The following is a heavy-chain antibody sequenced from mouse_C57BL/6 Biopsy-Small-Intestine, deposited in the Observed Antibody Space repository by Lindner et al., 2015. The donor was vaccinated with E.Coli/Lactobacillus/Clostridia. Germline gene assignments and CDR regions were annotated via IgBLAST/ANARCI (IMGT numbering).Heavy chain of an antibody. J-gene: IGHJ1*03. CDR2: IDPEDGET. CDR1: GFNIKDYY. Sequence: VQLQESGAELVKPGASVKLSCAASGFNIKDYYIHWVKQRTEQGLEWIGRIDPEDGETECAPKFKGKATLTADKSSSTAYMQLSSLTSEDSAVYFCARWDYGTRYDWHFDVWGTGTTVTVSS. CDR3: ARWDYGTRYDWHFDV. D-gene: IGHD1-1*01. V-gene: IGHV14-2*01.